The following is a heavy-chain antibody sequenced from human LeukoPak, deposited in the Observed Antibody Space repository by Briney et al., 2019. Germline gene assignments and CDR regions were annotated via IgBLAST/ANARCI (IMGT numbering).Heavy chain of an antibody. D-gene: IGHD2-2*01. CDR1: GFTFSSYW. J-gene: IGHJ6*03. CDR2: IKQDGSEK. V-gene: IGHV3-7*01. Sequence: PGGSLRLSCAASGFTFSSYWMSWVRQAPGKGLEWVANIKQDGSEKYYVDSVKGRFTISRDNAKNSLYLQMNSLRAEDTAVYYCARSKYQLPRASYYYMDVWGKGTTVTVSS. CDR3: ARSKYQLPRASYYYMDV.